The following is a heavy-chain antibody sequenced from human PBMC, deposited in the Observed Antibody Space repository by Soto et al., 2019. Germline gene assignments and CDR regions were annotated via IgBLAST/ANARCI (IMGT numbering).Heavy chain of an antibody. Sequence: GGSRRLSWAASGFTFSSYGMHWVRQAPGKGLEWVAVIWYDGSNKYYADSVKGRFTISRDNSKNTLYLQMNSLRAEDTAVYYCARGSGLGYGDYYYFDYWGQGTLVTVSS. CDR3: ARGSGLGYGDYYYFDY. V-gene: IGHV3-30*19. D-gene: IGHD4-17*01. CDR1: GFTFSSYG. CDR2: IWYDGSNK. J-gene: IGHJ4*02.